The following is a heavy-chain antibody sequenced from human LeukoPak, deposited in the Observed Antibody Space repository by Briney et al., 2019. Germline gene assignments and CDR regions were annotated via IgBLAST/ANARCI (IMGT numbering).Heavy chain of an antibody. CDR2: INNDGSNT. V-gene: IGHV3-74*01. J-gene: IGHJ4*02. D-gene: IGHD2/OR15-2a*01. CDR1: GFTFSTYW. CDR3: ARDLSSDY. Sequence: PGGSLRLSCRASGFTFSTYWMHGVRQAPGKGLVWVSHINNDGSNTNYADSVKGRFTISRDNAKNTVSLQMSSLRAEDTAVYYCARDLSSDYWGQGTLVTVSS.